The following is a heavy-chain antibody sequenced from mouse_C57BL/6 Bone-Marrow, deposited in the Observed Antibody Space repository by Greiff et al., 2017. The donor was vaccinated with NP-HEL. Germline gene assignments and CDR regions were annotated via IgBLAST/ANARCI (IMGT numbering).Heavy chain of an antibody. CDR3: ARGYWYFDV. J-gene: IGHJ1*03. CDR2: INYDGSST. V-gene: IGHV5-16*01. Sequence: VESEGGLVQPGSSMKLSCTASGFTFSDYYMAWVRQVPEKGLEWVANINYDGSSTYYLDSLKSRFIISRDNAKNILYLQMSSLKSEDTATYYCARGYWYFDVWGTGTTVTVSS. CDR1: GFTFSDYY.